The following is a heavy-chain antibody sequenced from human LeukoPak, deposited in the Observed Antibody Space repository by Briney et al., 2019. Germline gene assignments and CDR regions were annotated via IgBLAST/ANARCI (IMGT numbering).Heavy chain of an antibody. CDR3: ASLKGLFDYFDY. D-gene: IGHD3-22*01. Sequence: GASVKVSCKASGYIFTSYDINWVRQAPGQGLEWMGWMNPNSGNTGYAQRFQGRVSMTRSTLISTAYMELSSLTSEDTAVYYCASLKGLFDYFDYWGQGILVTVYS. V-gene: IGHV1-8*01. J-gene: IGHJ4*02. CDR2: MNPNSGNT. CDR1: GYIFTSYD.